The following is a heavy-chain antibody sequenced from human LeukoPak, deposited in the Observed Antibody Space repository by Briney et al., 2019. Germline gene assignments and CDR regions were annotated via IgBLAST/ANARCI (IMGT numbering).Heavy chain of an antibody. V-gene: IGHV3-7*03. CDR2: IKQDGSEK. CDR3: ARDVLAAGATGTFDI. D-gene: IGHD1-14*01. J-gene: IGHJ3*02. CDR1: GFTFSSYA. Sequence: GGSLRLSCAASGFTFSSYAMHWVRQAPGKGLEWVANIKQDGSEKYYVDSVKGRFTISRDNAKTSLYLQMNSLRAEDTAVYYCARDVLAAGATGTFDIWGQGTMVTVSS.